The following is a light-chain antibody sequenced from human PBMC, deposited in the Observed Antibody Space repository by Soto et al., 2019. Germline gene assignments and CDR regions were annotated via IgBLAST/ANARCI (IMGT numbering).Light chain of an antibody. CDR1: SSDIGAYDY. J-gene: IGLJ1*01. CDR3: SSHTSSNTRI. Sequence: QSALTQPASVTGSPGQSIGITCTGTSSDIGAYDYVSWYQQHPDKAPKLMIYEVSNRPSGVSNRFSGSKSVNTATLTISGLQAEDEADYYCSSHTSSNTRIFGTGTKVTVL. CDR2: EVS. V-gene: IGLV2-14*03.